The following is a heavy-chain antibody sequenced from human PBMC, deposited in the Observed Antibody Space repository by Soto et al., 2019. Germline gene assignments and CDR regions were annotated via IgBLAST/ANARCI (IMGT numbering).Heavy chain of an antibody. CDR1: GGTFSSYA. J-gene: IGHJ6*03. CDR3: ARASGNYVPYYYYYYYMDV. D-gene: IGHD4-4*01. V-gene: IGHV1-8*02. Sequence: ASVKVSCKASGGTFSSYAISWVRQATGQGLEWMGWMNPNIGNTGYAQKFQGRVTMTRNKSISTAYMELSSLRSEDTAVYYCARASGNYVPYYYYYYYMDVWGKGTTVTVSS. CDR2: MNPNIGNT.